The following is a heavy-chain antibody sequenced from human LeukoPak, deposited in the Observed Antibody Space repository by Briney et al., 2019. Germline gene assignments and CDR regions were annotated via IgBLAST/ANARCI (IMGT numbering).Heavy chain of an antibody. CDR1: GFTFSSYW. V-gene: IGHV3-74*01. Sequence: GGSLRLSCAASGFTFSSYWMHWVRQAPGKGLVWVSRINSDGSTTYYADSVKGRFTISRDNSKNTLFLQMNRLRAEDTAVYYCARDKGYSLWYFDLWGRGTLVTVSS. J-gene: IGHJ2*01. CDR3: ARDKGYSLWYFDL. CDR2: INSDGSTT. D-gene: IGHD2-15*01.